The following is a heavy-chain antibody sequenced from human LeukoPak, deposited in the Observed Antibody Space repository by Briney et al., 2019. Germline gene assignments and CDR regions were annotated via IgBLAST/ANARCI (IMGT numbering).Heavy chain of an antibody. V-gene: IGHV3-66*01. CDR3: AACSTSCSFGFDP. D-gene: IGHD2-2*01. CDR1: GFTFSSNY. J-gene: IGHJ5*02. Sequence: QPGGSLRLSCAASGFTFSSNYMSWVRQAPGKGLEWVSVIYSGGSTYYADSVKGRFTISRDNSKNTLYLQMNSLRAEDTAVYYCAACSTSCSFGFDPWGQGTLVTVSS. CDR2: IYSGGST.